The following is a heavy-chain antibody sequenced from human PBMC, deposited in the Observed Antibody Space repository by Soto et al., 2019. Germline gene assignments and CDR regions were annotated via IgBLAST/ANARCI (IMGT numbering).Heavy chain of an antibody. CDR2: IYYSGST. CDR3: ARVKGVTYYDISTGPSYFDF. J-gene: IGHJ4*02. Sequence: PSETLSLTCTVSGDSIGSYYWSWIRQPPGKGLEWIGNIYYSGSTSYNPALKGRVTISIDTSKNQFSLNLSSVTAADTAVYYCARVKGVTYYDISTGPSYFDFWGQGTLVTVSS. CDR1: GDSIGSYY. D-gene: IGHD3-9*01. V-gene: IGHV4-59*01.